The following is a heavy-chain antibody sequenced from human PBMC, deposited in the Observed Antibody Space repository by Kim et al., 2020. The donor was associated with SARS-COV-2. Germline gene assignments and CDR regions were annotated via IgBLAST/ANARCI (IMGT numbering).Heavy chain of an antibody. Sequence: SVKGRFTITRDHAKISLYLQMNSLRAEDTAVYYCARDRLTMVRDGGGMDVWGQGTTVTVSS. CDR3: ARDRLTMVRDGGGMDV. J-gene: IGHJ6*02. D-gene: IGHD3-10*01. V-gene: IGHV3-11*06.